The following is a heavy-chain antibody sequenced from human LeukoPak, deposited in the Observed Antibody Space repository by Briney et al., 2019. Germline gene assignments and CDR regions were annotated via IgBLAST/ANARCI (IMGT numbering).Heavy chain of an antibody. Sequence: NPSETLSLTCTVSGGSISSSSYYWGWIGQPPGKGLEWIGSIYYSGSTYYNPSLKSRVTISVDTSKNQFSLKLSSVTAADTAVYYCARLGLYDSSAVNWFDPWGQGTLVTVSS. J-gene: IGHJ5*02. CDR2: IYYSGST. CDR3: ARLGLYDSSAVNWFDP. CDR1: GGSISSSSYY. V-gene: IGHV4-39*01. D-gene: IGHD3-22*01.